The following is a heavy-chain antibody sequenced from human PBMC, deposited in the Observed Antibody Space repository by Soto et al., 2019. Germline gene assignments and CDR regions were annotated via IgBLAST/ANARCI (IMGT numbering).Heavy chain of an antibody. CDR2: INHSGST. J-gene: IGHJ4*02. CDR3: ARGRIAARAPVDY. V-gene: IGHV4-34*01. D-gene: IGHD6-13*01. Sequence: SETLSLTCAVYGGSFSGYYWSWIRQPPGKGLEWIGEINHSGSTNYNPSLKSRVTISVDTSKNQFSLKLSSVTAADTAVYYCARGRIAARAPVDYWGQGTLVTVSS. CDR1: GGSFSGYY.